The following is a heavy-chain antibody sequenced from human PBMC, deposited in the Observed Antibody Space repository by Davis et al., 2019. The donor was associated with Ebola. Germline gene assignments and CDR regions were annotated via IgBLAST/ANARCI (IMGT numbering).Heavy chain of an antibody. J-gene: IGHJ4*02. CDR2: IYHSGST. Sequence: SETLSLTCAVSGGSISSGGYSWSWIRQPPGKGLEWIGYIYHSGSTYYNPSLKSRVTISVDRSKNQFSLKLSSVTAADTAVYYCARDVGIFDYWGQGTLVTVSS. CDR3: ARDVGIFDY. V-gene: IGHV4-30-2*01. D-gene: IGHD7-27*01. CDR1: GGSISSGGYS.